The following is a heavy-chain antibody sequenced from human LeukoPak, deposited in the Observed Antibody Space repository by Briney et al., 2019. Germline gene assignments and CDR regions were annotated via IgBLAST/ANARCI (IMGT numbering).Heavy chain of an antibody. V-gene: IGHV4-39*07. CDR2: IYYSGST. Sequence: PSETLSLTCTVSGGSISSSTYYWGWIRQPPGKGLEWIGSIYYSGSTYYNPSLKSRVTISVDTSKNQFSLKLSSVTAADTAVYYCARDLGDYVNWYFDLWGRGTLVTVSS. D-gene: IGHD4-17*01. J-gene: IGHJ2*01. CDR3: ARDLGDYVNWYFDL. CDR1: GGSISSSTYY.